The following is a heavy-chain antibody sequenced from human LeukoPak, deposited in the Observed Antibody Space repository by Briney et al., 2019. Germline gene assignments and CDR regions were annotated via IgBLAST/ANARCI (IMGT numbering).Heavy chain of an antibody. Sequence: GGSLRLSCAASGFTLSAYTMSWVRQPPGKGLEWVSTIFSGGSTYYVDSVKGRFTISRDLSKNTVYLQINSLRAEDTAIYFCARDKVPDGRWEVDLWGQGTPVTVSS. CDR1: GFTLSAYT. D-gene: IGHD1-26*01. V-gene: IGHV3-23*01. J-gene: IGHJ5*02. CDR3: ARDKVPDGRWEVDL. CDR2: IFSGGST.